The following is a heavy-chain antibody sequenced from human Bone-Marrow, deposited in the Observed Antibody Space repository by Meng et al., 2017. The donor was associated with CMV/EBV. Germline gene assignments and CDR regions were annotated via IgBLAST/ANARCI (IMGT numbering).Heavy chain of an antibody. J-gene: IGHJ6*02. CDR2: ISYDGNNK. CDR3: EEILTGGNYGLDV. CDR1: GFSFSSFA. D-gene: IGHD7-27*01. Sequence: GESLKISCAASGFSFSSFAMHWVRQAPGKGLEWVAVISYDGNNKYYADSVKGRFTISRDNFKNTLYLRMNSLRVEDTAVYYCEEILTGGNYGLDVWGQGTTVTVSS. V-gene: IGHV3-30-3*01.